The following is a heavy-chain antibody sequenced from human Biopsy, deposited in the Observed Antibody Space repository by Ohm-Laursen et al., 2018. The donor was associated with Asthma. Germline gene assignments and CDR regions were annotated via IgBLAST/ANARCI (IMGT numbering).Heavy chain of an antibody. Sequence: TLSLTCTVSGGSINNFYWSWIRQPPGKGLESIGHVYYSGSTNYNPSLKSRVTISIDASKNQFSLKLTSVTVADTAVYCCARGVDRVTGLLDHFDSWGQGTLVTVSS. J-gene: IGHJ4*02. V-gene: IGHV4-59*01. CDR1: GGSINNFY. CDR3: ARGVDRVTGLLDHFDS. CDR2: VYYSGST. D-gene: IGHD2-21*02.